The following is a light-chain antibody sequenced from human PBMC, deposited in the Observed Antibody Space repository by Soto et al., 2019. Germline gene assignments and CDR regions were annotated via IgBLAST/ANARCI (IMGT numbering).Light chain of an antibody. CDR3: QQYDEWPLT. V-gene: IGKV3-15*01. CDR1: QNVKTR. CDR2: DAF. Sequence: EKVMTQSPATLSVSPGERATLACRASQNVKTRLAWYQQKPGQAPRLLIYDAFTRATGIPARFSGSASGTEFTLTSSSMQSEAFAVYYCQQYDEWPLTFSGWTKVELK. J-gene: IGKJ4*01.